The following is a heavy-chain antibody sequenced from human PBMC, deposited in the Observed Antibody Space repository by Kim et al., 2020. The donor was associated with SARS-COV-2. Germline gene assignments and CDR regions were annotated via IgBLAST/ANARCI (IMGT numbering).Heavy chain of an antibody. V-gene: IGHV4-34*01. Sequence: SETLSLTCAVYGGSFSGYYWSWIRQPPGKGLEWIGEINHSGSTNYNPSLKSRVTISVDTSKNQFSLKLSSVTAADTAVYYCARSGTPSLRTFGYYYYGMDVWGQGTTVTVSS. CDR3: ARSGTPSLRTFGYYYYGMDV. CDR1: GGSFSGYY. J-gene: IGHJ6*02. CDR2: INHSGST. D-gene: IGHD3-16*01.